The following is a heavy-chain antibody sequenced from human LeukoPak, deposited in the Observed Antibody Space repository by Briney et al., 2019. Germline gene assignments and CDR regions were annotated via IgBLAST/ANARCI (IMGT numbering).Heavy chain of an antibody. Sequence: GGSLRLSCAASGFTFDDYAMHWVRQGPGKGLEWVSGISWNSGSIGYADSVKGRFTISRDNSKNTLYLQMNSLRGEDTAVYYCAGGPKKQLIWGRASNGFDPWGQGTLVTVSS. V-gene: IGHV3-9*01. CDR2: ISWNSGSI. CDR3: AGGPKKQLIWGRASNGFDP. J-gene: IGHJ5*02. CDR1: GFTFDDYA. D-gene: IGHD6-13*01.